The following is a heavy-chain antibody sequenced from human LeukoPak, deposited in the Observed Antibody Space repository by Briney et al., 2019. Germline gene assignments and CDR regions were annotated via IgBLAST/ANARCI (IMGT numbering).Heavy chain of an antibody. Sequence: GGSLRLSCAASGFTFSDYYMSWIRQAPGKGLEWVSFISGSGSNTKYADSVKGRFTISRDNAKNSPYPQMSSLRAEDTAVYYCARAVSVSSYYFDCWGQGTLVTVSS. D-gene: IGHD5/OR15-5a*01. CDR3: ARAVSVSSYYFDC. V-gene: IGHV3-11*05. CDR1: GFTFSDYY. J-gene: IGHJ4*02. CDR2: ISGSGSNT.